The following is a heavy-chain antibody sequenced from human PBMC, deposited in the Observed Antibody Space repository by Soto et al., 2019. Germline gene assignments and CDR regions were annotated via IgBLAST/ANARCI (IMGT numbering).Heavy chain of an antibody. D-gene: IGHD6-13*01. J-gene: IGHJ4*02. CDR2: IYPGDSET. Sequence: GESLKISCPPSGYTFSNFWISWVLQLPVKGLEYMGIIYPGDSETRYSPSFHGKVTISADRSVGTAYLQWSSLEASDSAFYFCARSHRSSTYFDYWGQGALVTVSS. V-gene: IGHV5-51*01. CDR1: GYTFSNFW. CDR3: ARSHRSSTYFDY.